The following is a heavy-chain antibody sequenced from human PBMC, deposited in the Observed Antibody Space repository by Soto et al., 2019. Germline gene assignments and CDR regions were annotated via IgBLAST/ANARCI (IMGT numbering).Heavy chain of an antibody. V-gene: IGHV3-23*01. J-gene: IGHJ4*02. CDR1: GFTFSSYA. CDR3: AKGFRDIVVVPAAMLDY. Sequence: EVQLLESGGGLVQPGGSLRLSCAASGFTFSSYAMSWVRQAPGKGLEWVSAISGSGGSTYYADSVKGRFTISRANSKNTLYLQMNSLRAEDTAVYYGAKGFRDIVVVPAAMLDYWGQGTLVTVSS. D-gene: IGHD2-2*01. CDR2: ISGSGGST.